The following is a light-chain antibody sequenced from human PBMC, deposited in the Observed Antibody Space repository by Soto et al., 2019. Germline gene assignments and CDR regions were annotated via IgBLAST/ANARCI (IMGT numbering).Light chain of an antibody. CDR3: QQSYSTLTWT. V-gene: IGKV1-39*01. J-gene: IGKJ1*01. CDR1: QDIATY. Sequence: DIQMTQSPSSLSASVGNRVTITCQASQDIATYLNWYQQKPGKAPKLLIYAASSLQSGVPSRFSGSGSGTDFTLTISSLQPEDFATYYCQQSYSTLTWTFGQGTKVDIK. CDR2: AAS.